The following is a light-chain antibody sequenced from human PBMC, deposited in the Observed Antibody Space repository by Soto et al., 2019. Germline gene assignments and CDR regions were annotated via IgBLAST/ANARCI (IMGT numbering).Light chain of an antibody. J-gene: IGKJ4*01. CDR3: QQYDNYPLT. CDR2: DAS. CDR1: QSVRSW. Sequence: DIQMTQSPSTLSASVGDRVTITCRASQSVRSWLAWYQQKPGRAPKFLIYDASSLESGVPSRFSGRVSGTEFTLPIRNLQPDDFATYYGQQYDNYPLTLGGGTKVEI. V-gene: IGKV1-5*01.